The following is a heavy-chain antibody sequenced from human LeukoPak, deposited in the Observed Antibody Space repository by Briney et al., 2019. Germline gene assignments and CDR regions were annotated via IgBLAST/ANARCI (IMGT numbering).Heavy chain of an antibody. D-gene: IGHD3-10*01. CDR3: ARYGSGSYHRAVEY. CDR2: ICPGDSDT. J-gene: IGHJ4*02. Sequence: GESLKISCKDSGYSFTSYWIGWVRQVPGEGLEWMGVICPGDSDTRYSPSFQGQVTISADKSISTDYLQWSSLKASDTAMYYCARYGSGSYHRAVEYWGQGTLLTVSS. CDR1: GYSFTSYW. V-gene: IGHV5-51*01.